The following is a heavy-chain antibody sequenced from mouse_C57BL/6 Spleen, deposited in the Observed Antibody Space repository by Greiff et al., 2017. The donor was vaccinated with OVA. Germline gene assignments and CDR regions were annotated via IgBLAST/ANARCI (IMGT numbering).Heavy chain of an antibody. CDR3: ARVLYYYGSSYPYYFDY. CDR1: GYTFTDYY. D-gene: IGHD1-1*01. Sequence: EVQLQQSGPELVKPGASVKISCKASGYTFTDYYMNWVKQSHGKSLEWIGDINPNNGGTGYNQKFKGKATLTVDKSSSTAYMELRSLTSEDSAVYYCARVLYYYGSSYPYYFDYWGQGTTLTVSS. CDR2: INPNNGGT. V-gene: IGHV1-26*01. J-gene: IGHJ2*01.